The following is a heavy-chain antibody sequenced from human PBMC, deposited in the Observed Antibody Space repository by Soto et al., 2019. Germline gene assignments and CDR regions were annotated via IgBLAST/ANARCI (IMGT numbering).Heavy chain of an antibody. CDR1: GFSFSSYG. J-gene: IGHJ4*02. V-gene: IGHV3-30*18. CDR2: ISYDGSNK. D-gene: IGHD3-22*01. Sequence: QLQLVESGGGVVQPGRSLRLSCAASGFSFSSYGIHWVRQAPGKGLEWVAVISYDGSNKYYADSVKGRFTISRDNSKNSLYLQMNRLRAEDTAVYYCAKKNRGYYYDSSSIAYWCQGTLVTVSS. CDR3: AKKNRGYYYDSSSIAY.